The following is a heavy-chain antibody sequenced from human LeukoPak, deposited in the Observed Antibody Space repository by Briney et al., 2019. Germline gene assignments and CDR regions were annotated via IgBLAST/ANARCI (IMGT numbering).Heavy chain of an antibody. D-gene: IGHD6-13*01. J-gene: IGHJ4*02. CDR3: AKESVRYSSSGEGQK. CDR1: GFTFSSYA. V-gene: IGHV3-23*01. Sequence: PGXSLXLSCAASGFTFSSYAMSWVRQAPGKGLEWVSAISGSGGSTYYADSVKGRFTISRDNSKNTLYLQMNSLRAEDTAVYYCAKESVRYSSSGEGQKWGQGTLVTVSS. CDR2: ISGSGGST.